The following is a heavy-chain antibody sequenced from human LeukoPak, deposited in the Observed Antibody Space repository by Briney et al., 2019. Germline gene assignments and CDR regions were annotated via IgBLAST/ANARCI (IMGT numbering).Heavy chain of an antibody. CDR2: ISGSGGST. D-gene: IGHD3-22*01. CDR3: AKELARITMIVVVTPRGGFDY. Sequence: QSGGSLRLSWAASGFTFSSYGMSWVRQAPGKGLEWVSAISGSGGSTYYADSVKGRFTISRDNSKNTLYLQMNSLRAEDTAVYYCAKELARITMIVVVTPRGGFDYWGQGTLVTVSS. V-gene: IGHV3-23*01. CDR1: GFTFSSYG. J-gene: IGHJ4*02.